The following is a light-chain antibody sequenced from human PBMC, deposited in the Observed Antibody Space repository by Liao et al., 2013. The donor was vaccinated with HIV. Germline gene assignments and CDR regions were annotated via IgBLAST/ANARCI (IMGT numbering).Light chain of an antibody. CDR1: KLGDKY. V-gene: IGLV3-1*01. Sequence: SYELTQPPSVSVSPGQTASITCSGDKLGDKYACWYQQKPGQSPVLVIYQDSKRPSGIPERFSGSNSGNTATLTISGTQPMDEADYYCQAWDSSSAFFGTGTRVTVL. CDR2: QDS. CDR3: QAWDSSSAF. J-gene: IGLJ1*01.